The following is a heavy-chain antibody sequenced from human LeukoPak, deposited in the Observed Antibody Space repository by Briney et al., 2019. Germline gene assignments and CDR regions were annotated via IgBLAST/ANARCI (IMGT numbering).Heavy chain of an antibody. CDR2: ISYDGSNK. J-gene: IGHJ4*02. V-gene: IGHV3-30-3*01. CDR1: GFTFSSYA. D-gene: IGHD2-21*02. CDR3: ARAIVVVTAILDY. Sequence: GGSLRLSCAASGFTFSSYAMHWVRQAPGKGLEWVAVISYDGSNKYYADSVKGRFTISRDNSKNTLYLQMNSLRAEDTAVQYCARAIVVVTAILDYWGQGTLVTVSS.